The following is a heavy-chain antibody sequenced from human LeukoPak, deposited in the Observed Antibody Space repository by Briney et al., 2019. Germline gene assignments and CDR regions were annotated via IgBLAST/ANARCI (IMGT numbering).Heavy chain of an antibody. J-gene: IGHJ4*02. V-gene: IGHV3-73*01. Sequence: GGSLRLSCAASGFTFSGSAMHWVRQASGKGLEWVGRIRSKANSYATAYAASVKGRFTISRDDSKNTAYLQMNSLKTEDTAVYYCITDPDYYDSSGYSDYWGQGTLVTVSS. CDR3: ITDPDYYDSSGYSDY. CDR2: IRSKANSYAT. D-gene: IGHD3-22*01. CDR1: GFTFSGSA.